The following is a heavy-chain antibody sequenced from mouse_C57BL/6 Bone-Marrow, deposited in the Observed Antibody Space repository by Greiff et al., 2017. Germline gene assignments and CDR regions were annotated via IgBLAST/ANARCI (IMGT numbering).Heavy chain of an antibody. CDR1: GFSLSSYG. V-gene: IGHV5-6*02. CDR2: IRSGGSYN. D-gene: IGHD1-1*01. CDR3: ERHEDYGSSPGFAY. J-gene: IGHJ3*01. Sequence: EVMLVESGGDLVTPGRCLKLTCAASGFSLSSYGMSWVRQPPDKRLEWVATIRSGGSYNYYPDCVTALFTISRDNENNTQYLEMRSMKSEDTAKYYIERHEDYGSSPGFAYWGQGTLVTVSA.